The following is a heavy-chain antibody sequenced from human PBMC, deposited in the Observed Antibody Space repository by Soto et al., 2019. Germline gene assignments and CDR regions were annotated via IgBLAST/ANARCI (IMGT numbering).Heavy chain of an antibody. CDR2: IVGDGSIT. D-gene: IGHD3-10*01. CDR1: GFTFSTYW. Sequence: GGSLRLSCAASGFTFSTYWMHWVRQAPGKGLVWVSHIVGDGSITSYADSVKGRFTISRDNPRNTLYLQMNSLRADDTAVYYCERDNQKGRFDPWGQGTPVTVSS. CDR3: ERDNQKGRFDP. V-gene: IGHV3-74*01. J-gene: IGHJ5*02.